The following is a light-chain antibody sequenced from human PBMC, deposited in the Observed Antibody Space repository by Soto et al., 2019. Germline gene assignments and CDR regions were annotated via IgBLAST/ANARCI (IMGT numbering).Light chain of an antibody. CDR1: QSVSSN. J-gene: IGKJ4*01. CDR2: GAS. CDR3: QQYNNWPLL. Sequence: EIVMMQSPATLSVSPGERATLSCRASQSVSSNLAWYQQKPGQAPRLLIYGASTRATGIPARFSGSGSGTEFTITISSLQSEDFAVYCCQQYNNWPLLFGGGTKVEIK. V-gene: IGKV3-15*01.